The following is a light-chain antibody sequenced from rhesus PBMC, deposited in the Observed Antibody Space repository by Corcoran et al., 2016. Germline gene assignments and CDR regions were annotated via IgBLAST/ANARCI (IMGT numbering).Light chain of an antibody. V-gene: IGKV1-38*01. CDR2: DAS. CDR3: QQRNGYPYS. Sequence: DIQLTQSPSSLSASVGDRVTITCRASQDISSYLAWYQQKPEKAPNLLLYDASNLQSVVTSRFSGSGSGIHLTLTISRLQPEDFAVYYCQQRNGYPYSFGRGTKVEIK. CDR1: QDISSY. J-gene: IGKJ2*01.